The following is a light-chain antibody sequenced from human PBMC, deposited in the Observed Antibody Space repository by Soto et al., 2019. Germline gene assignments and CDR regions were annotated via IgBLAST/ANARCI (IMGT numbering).Light chain of an antibody. CDR3: LQDYKYPRT. J-gene: IGKJ1*01. CDR2: AAS. V-gene: IGKV1-6*01. Sequence: AIQMTQSPSSLSAFVGDRVTITCRASQGIRNELGWYQQRPGKAPKLLIYAASTLESGVPLRFSARGSGTDFTLSISGLRPEDVATYYCLQDYKYPRTFGQGTKVEI. CDR1: QGIRNE.